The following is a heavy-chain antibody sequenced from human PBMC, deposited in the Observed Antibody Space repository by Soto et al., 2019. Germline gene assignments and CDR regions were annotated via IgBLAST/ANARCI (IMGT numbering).Heavy chain of an antibody. CDR2: IYPGDSDT. CDR3: ARCPATIEYYYGMDV. Sequence: GESLKISCKGSGYSFTSYWIGWVRQMPGKGLEWMGIIYPGDSDTRYSPSFQGQVTISADKSISTAYPQWSSLKASDTAMYYCARCPATIEYYYGMDVWGQGTTVTVSS. D-gene: IGHD2-2*02. CDR1: GYSFTSYW. J-gene: IGHJ6*02. V-gene: IGHV5-51*01.